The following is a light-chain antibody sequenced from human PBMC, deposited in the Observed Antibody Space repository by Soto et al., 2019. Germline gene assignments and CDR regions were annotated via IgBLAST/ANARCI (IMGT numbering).Light chain of an antibody. CDR2: DAS. J-gene: IGKJ5*01. V-gene: IGKV3-11*01. Sequence: EIVLTQSPGTLSLSPGERATLSCRASLIVTSNYLVWYQQKPGQAPRLLIYDASNRATGIPARFSGSGSGTDFTLTISSLEPEDFAVYYCQQRSNWPSITFGQGTRLEIK. CDR3: QQRSNWPSIT. CDR1: LIVTSNY.